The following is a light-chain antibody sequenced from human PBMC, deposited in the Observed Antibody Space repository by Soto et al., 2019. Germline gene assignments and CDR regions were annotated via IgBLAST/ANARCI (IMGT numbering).Light chain of an antibody. J-gene: IGKJ1*01. CDR2: ATS. Sequence: DIQMTQSPSSLSASVGDRVTVTCRASQSITTYLNWFQHRPGKAPKLLIYATSSVPSGVPSRFSGSGSGTDFTLTISSLQPEDFATYSCQQTYTTPWTFGQGTKVEI. CDR3: QQTYTTPWT. CDR1: QSITTY. V-gene: IGKV1-39*01.